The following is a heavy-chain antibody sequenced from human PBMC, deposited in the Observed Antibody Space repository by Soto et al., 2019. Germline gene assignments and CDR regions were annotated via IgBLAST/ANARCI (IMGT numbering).Heavy chain of an antibody. D-gene: IGHD3-3*01. CDR2: IIPILGIA. Sequence: QVQLVQSGAEVKKPGSSVKVSCKASGGTFSSYTISWVRQAPGQGLEWMGRIIPILGIANYAQKFQGRVTITADKSTSTAYMELSSLRSEDTAVYYCASALYEHPYYFDYWGQGTLVTVSS. V-gene: IGHV1-69*02. J-gene: IGHJ4*02. CDR1: GGTFSSYT. CDR3: ASALYEHPYYFDY.